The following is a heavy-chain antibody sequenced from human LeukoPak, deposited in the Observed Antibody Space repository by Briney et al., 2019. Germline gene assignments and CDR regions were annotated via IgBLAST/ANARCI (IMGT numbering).Heavy chain of an antibody. J-gene: IGHJ5*02. Sequence: ASVKVSCKASGYTFTSYGISWVRQAPGQGLEWMGWISAYNGNTNYAQKLQGRVTMTTDTSTSTAYMELRSLRSDDTAVYYCARGSSWYGSVYWFDPWGQGTLVTVSS. CDR2: ISAYNGNT. D-gene: IGHD6-13*01. CDR1: GYTFTSYG. V-gene: IGHV1-18*01. CDR3: ARGSSWYGSVYWFDP.